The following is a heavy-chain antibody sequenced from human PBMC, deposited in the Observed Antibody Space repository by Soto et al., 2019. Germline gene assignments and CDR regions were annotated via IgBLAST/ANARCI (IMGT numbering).Heavy chain of an antibody. CDR1: GGSISSYY. J-gene: IGHJ4*02. V-gene: IGHV4-59*01. CDR3: ARVTGLYPESYYFDY. CDR2: IYYSGST. D-gene: IGHD2-2*02. Sequence: SETLSLTCTVSGGSISSYYWSWIRQPPGKGLEWIGYIYYSGSTNYNPSLKSRVTISVDTSKNQFSLKLSSVTAADTAVYYCARVTGLYPESYYFDYWGQGTLVTVSS.